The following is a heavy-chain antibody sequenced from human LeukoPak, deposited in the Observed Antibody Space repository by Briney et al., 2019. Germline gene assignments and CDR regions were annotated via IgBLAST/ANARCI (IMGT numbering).Heavy chain of an antibody. V-gene: IGHV4-59*01. CDR1: GGSISSYY. D-gene: IGHD2-15*01. CDR3: ARGVRSGGSCYYFDY. Sequence: SETLSLTCTVSGGSISSYYWSWIRQPPGKGLEWIGYIYYSGSTNYNPSLKSRVTISVDTSKNQFSLKLSSVTAAVTAVYYCARGVRSGGSCYYFDYWGQGTLVTVSS. CDR2: IYYSGST. J-gene: IGHJ4*02.